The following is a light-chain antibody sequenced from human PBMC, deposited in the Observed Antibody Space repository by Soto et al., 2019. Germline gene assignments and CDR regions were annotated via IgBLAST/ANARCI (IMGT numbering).Light chain of an antibody. J-gene: IGKJ1*01. Sequence: AIQMTQFPSSLSASVGDRVTISCRASQGIRRDIAWYQQRPGTVPKLLIFGASNLQSAVPSRFSGSGSGTDFTLTISSLQPEYFATYYCLQDYSYPRTFGQGTKVEVK. V-gene: IGKV1-6*01. CDR3: LQDYSYPRT. CDR1: QGIRRD. CDR2: GAS.